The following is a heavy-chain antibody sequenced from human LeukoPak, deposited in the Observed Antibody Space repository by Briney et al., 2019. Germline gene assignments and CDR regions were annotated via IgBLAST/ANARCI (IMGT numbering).Heavy chain of an antibody. J-gene: IGHJ5*02. CDR1: GFTFSDYF. CDR2: INSSGSTK. CDR3: ARDPLWLGELLDDA. Sequence: GGSLRLSCAASGFTFSDYFMSWIRQAPGKGLEWVSYINSSGSTKYYADSVRGRFTISRDNAKNSLYQQMNSLRAEYTALYYCARDPLWLGELLDDAWGQGTLVTVSS. V-gene: IGHV3-11*01. D-gene: IGHD3-10*01.